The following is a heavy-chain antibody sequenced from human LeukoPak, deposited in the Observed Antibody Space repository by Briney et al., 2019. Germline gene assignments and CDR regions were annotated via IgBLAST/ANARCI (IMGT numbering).Heavy chain of an antibody. CDR2: IYYSGST. J-gene: IGHJ4*02. CDR1: GGSISSYY. V-gene: IGHV4-59*01. D-gene: IGHD5-24*01. CDR3: AITRDGYNYDY. Sequence: PSETLSLTCTVSGGSISSYYWSWIRQPPGKGLEWTGYIYYSGSTNYNPSLKSRVTISVDTSKNQFSLKLSSVTAADTAVYYCAITRDGYNYDYWGQGTLVTVSS.